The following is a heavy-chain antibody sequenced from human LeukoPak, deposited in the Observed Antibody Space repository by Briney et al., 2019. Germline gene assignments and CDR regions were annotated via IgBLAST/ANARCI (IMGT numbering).Heavy chain of an antibody. Sequence: SETLSLTCAVYGGSFSGYYWSWIRQPPGKGLEWIGEINHSGSTNYNPSLKSRVTISVDTSKNQFSLKLSSVTAVDTAVYYCARGIAPDYWGQGTLVTVSS. V-gene: IGHV4-34*01. D-gene: IGHD6-13*01. CDR3: ARGIAPDY. J-gene: IGHJ4*02. CDR1: GGSFSGYY. CDR2: INHSGST.